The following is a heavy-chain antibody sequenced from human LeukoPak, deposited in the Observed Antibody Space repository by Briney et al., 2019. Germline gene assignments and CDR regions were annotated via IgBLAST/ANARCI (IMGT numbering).Heavy chain of an antibody. J-gene: IGHJ4*02. D-gene: IGHD2-15*01. CDR1: GFTFSSYA. Sequence: GGSLRLSCAASGFTFSSYAMSWVRQAPGKGLEWVSAISGSGGSTYYADSVKGRFTISRDNAKNSLYLQMNSLRAEDTAVYYCARDTLHGYCSGGSCYTPGGYWGQGTLVTVSS. CDR3: ARDTLHGYCSGGSCYTPGGY. V-gene: IGHV3-23*01. CDR2: ISGSGGST.